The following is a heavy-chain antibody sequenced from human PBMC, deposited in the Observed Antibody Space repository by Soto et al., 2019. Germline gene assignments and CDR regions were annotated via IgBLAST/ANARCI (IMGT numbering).Heavy chain of an antibody. CDR2: IYWDNDK. J-gene: IGHJ3*01. CDR3: AHLMITYGGVIADDAFDV. D-gene: IGHD3-16*02. V-gene: IGHV2-5*02. CDR1: GFSLTTRQVG. Sequence: QITLKESGPTLVEPTQTLTLTCTFSGFSLTTRQVGVGWIRQPPGQALEWLAVIYWDNDKRYSPSLERGLTITKDTSKNQVVLTMTNMDPMDTATYYCAHLMITYGGVIADDAFDVWGQGTMVTVSS.